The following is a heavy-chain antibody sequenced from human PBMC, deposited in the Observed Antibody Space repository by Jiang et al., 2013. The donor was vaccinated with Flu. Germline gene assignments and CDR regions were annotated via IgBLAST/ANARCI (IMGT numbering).Heavy chain of an antibody. V-gene: IGHV4-30-4*01. CDR2: IDYSGST. CDR3: ARRSGGSRGGAFDY. D-gene: IGHD2-15*01. Sequence: GLVKPSETLSLTCTVSGAPINNINYFWSWLRQPPGRGLEWIGYIDYSGSTSYNPSLKSRVTISVDTSKNQFSLKLSSVTAADTAVYYCARRSGGSRGGAFDYWGQGTLVTVSS. CDR1: GAPINNINYF. J-gene: IGHJ4*02.